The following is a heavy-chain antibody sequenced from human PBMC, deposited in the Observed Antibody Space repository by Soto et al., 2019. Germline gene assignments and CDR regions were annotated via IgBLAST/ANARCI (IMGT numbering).Heavy chain of an antibody. V-gene: IGHV3-7*01. Sequence: PXVSLLLSFAASGFTFSTYWMTGVRQAPGKGLEWVANIKEDGGEKYYVDSVKGRFTISRDNAKNSLYLQMNSLRADDTAMYYCVRDRGWFTFDYWGQGILVTVSS. CDR1: GFTFSTYW. J-gene: IGHJ4*02. CDR3: VRDRGWFTFDY. D-gene: IGHD6-19*01. CDR2: IKEDGGEK.